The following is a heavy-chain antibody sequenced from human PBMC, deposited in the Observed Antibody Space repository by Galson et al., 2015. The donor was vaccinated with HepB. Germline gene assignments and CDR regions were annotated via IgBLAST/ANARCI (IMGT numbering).Heavy chain of an antibody. D-gene: IGHD2-2*01. J-gene: IGHJ6*02. CDR2: IDPSDSYT. Sequence: QSGAEVKKPGESLRISCKGSGYSFTSYWISWVRQMPGKGLEWMGRIDPSDSYTNYSPSFQGHVTISADKSISTAYLQWSSLKASDTAMYYCARYAVVPRGYYYGMDVWGQGTTVTVSS. V-gene: IGHV5-10-1*01. CDR3: ARYAVVPRGYYYGMDV. CDR1: GYSFTSYW.